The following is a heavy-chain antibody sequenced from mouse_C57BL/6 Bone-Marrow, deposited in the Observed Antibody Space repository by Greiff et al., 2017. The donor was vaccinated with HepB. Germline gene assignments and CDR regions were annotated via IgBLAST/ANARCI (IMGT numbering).Heavy chain of an antibody. CDR1: GFTFSDYY. D-gene: IGHD2-3*01. J-gene: IGHJ4*01. CDR3: ARVEGWLHAMDY. V-gene: IGHV5-16*01. Sequence: EVKLVESEGGLVQPGSSMKLSCTASGFTFSDYYMAWVRQVPEKGLEWVANINYDGSSTYYLDSLKSRFIISRDNAKNILYLQMSSLKSEDTATYYCARVEGWLHAMDYWGQGTSVTVSS. CDR2: INYDGSST.